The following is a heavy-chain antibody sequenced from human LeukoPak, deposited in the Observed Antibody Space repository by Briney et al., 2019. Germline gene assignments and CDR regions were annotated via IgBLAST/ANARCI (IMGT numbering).Heavy chain of an antibody. CDR2: TSYDGNTK. V-gene: IGHV3-30*18. D-gene: IGHD3-22*01. Sequence: PGRPLRLSCAASGFTFSAYGMHWVRQAPGKGLEWVAVTSYDGNTKHHGDSVKGRFTVSRDNSKNTLYLQMSSLRVEDTAVYYCAKGAADYYDSSGYYFGYFDYWGQGTLVTVSS. CDR1: GFTFSAYG. J-gene: IGHJ4*02. CDR3: AKGAADYYDSSGYYFGYFDY.